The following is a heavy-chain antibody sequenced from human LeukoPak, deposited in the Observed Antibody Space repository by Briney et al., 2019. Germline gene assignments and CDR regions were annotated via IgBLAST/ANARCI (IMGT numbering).Heavy chain of an antibody. CDR1: GYSLTMYW. D-gene: IGHD1-26*01. V-gene: IGHV5-51*01. Sequence: GESLKISCKGSGYSLTMYWIGWVRQMPGKGLECMGIIYPGDSEATYSPSFQGQVTISADKSISAAYLQWSSLKASDTAMYYCARLGGSGNSPDYWGQGTLVTVSS. CDR2: IYPGDSEA. J-gene: IGHJ4*02. CDR3: ARLGGSGNSPDY.